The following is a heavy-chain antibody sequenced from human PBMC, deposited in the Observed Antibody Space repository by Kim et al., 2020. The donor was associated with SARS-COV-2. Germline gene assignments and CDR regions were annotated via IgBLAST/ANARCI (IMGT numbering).Heavy chain of an antibody. CDR2: INSDGSST. J-gene: IGHJ4*02. V-gene: IGHV3-74*01. Sequence: GGSLRLSCAASGFTFSSYWMHWVRQAPGKGLVWVSRINSDGSSTSYADSVKGRFTISRDNAKNTLYLQMNSLRAEDTAVYYCARGGREGYCSGGSCLTFDYWGQGTLVTVSS. D-gene: IGHD2-15*01. CDR1: GFTFSSYW. CDR3: ARGGREGYCSGGSCLTFDY.